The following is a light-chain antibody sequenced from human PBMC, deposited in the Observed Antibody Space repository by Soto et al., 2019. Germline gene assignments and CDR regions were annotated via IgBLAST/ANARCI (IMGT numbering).Light chain of an antibody. CDR2: EVT. Sequence: QSVLTQPASVSGSPGQSITISCIGTTSDVGGYNYVSWYQQYPGEAPKLLIYEVTNRPSGVSNRVSGSKSGNTASLTISGLQSEDEADYYCGSYSSSATLVFGGGTKLAVL. CDR1: TSDVGGYNY. J-gene: IGLJ2*01. V-gene: IGLV2-14*01. CDR3: GSYSSSATLV.